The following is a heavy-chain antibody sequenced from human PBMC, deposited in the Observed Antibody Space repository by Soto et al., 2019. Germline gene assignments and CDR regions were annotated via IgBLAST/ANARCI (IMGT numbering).Heavy chain of an antibody. CDR1: GGSISSYY. Sequence: QVQLQESGPGLVKPSETLSLTCTVSGGSISSYYWSWIRQPPGKGLEWIGYIYYSGSTNYNPSLKCRVTISVDTSKNQFSLKLSSVTAADPAVYYCARHPTTVTRFGYFDYWGQGTLVTVSS. D-gene: IGHD4-17*01. CDR2: IYYSGST. CDR3: ARHPTTVTRFGYFDY. V-gene: IGHV4-59*08. J-gene: IGHJ4*02.